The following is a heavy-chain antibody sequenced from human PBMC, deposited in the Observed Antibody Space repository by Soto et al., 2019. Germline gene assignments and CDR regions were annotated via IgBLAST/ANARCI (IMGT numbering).Heavy chain of an antibody. V-gene: IGHV3-30*05. J-gene: IGHJ4*02. Sequence: QVRLVESGGHMIHPGRSLRLSCVVSGVDFSNYGIHWVRQAPGEGLEWVAVISSDGTKKSYIDSVKGRFNISRDNSRSTVFLQMNSLRREDTAMYYCVRATYFSDSSGYTRCFDYWGQGTLVTVSS. CDR3: VRATYFSDSSGYTRCFDY. CDR1: GVDFSNYG. D-gene: IGHD3-22*01. CDR2: ISSDGTKK.